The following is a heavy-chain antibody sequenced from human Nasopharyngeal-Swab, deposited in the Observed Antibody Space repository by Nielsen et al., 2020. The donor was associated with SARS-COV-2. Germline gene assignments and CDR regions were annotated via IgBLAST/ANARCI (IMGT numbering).Heavy chain of an antibody. D-gene: IGHD2-2*01. CDR2: INPGSGGT. Sequence: ASVKVSCKASGYTFNNYYIHWVRQAPGQGLEWMGMINPGSGGTTYAQKFQGRVTMTRDTSTSTVFMDLNSLGSEDTAVYYCARRGRCSGSSCDMDVWGQGTTVTVSS. CDR3: ARRGRCSGSSCDMDV. CDR1: GYTFNNYY. J-gene: IGHJ6*02. V-gene: IGHV1-46*02.